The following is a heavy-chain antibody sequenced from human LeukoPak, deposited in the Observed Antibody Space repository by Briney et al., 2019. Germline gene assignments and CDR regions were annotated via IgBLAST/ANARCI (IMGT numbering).Heavy chain of an antibody. D-gene: IGHD3-3*01. CDR3: ARVQRFLEWSDAFDI. V-gene: IGHV4-31*03. CDR1: GGSISSGGYY. CDR2: IYYSGST. J-gene: IGHJ3*02. Sequence: SETLSLTCTVSGGSISSGGYYWSWIRQHPGKGLEWIGYIYYSGSTYYNPSLKSRVTISVDTSKNQFSLKLSSVTAADTAVYYCARVQRFLEWSDAFDIWGQGTMVNVSS.